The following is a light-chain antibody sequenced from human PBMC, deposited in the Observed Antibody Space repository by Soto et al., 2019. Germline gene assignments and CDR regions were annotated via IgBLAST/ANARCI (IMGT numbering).Light chain of an antibody. V-gene: IGKV1-12*01. CDR2: AAS. Sequence: DLPMTQSPSSVSASVGDRVTITCRASQVIGTWLAWFQQRPGKAPKLLISAASSLRSGVPTRFSGSGSGTDFSLTISSLQPEDFATYYCQQAFSFPLTFGGGTKVDIK. J-gene: IGKJ4*01. CDR3: QQAFSFPLT. CDR1: QVIGTW.